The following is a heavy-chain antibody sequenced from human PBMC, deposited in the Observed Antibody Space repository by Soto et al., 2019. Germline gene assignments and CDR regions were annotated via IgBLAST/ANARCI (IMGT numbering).Heavy chain of an antibody. J-gene: IGHJ4*02. CDR2: IYYSGST. Sequence: SETLSLTCTVSGGSISSSSYYWGWIRQHPGKGLEWIGYIYYSGSTYYNPSLKSRVTISVDTSKNQFSLKLSSVTAADTAVYYCARGAIVGAYFDYWGQGTLVTVSS. V-gene: IGHV4-31*03. CDR3: ARGAIVGAYFDY. D-gene: IGHD3-22*01. CDR1: GGSISSSSYY.